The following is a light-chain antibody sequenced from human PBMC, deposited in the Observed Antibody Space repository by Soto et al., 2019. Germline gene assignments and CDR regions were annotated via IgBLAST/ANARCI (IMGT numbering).Light chain of an antibody. CDR2: AAS. CDR1: QGITNY. CDR3: QQYKSYPLT. J-gene: IGKJ4*01. Sequence: DIQITQSPSSLSASVGDRVTISCRASQGITNYLVWFQQKPGKAPKPLIYAASTLQRGAPSKFSGSGYGTDFTLTISSLQPEDSATYYCQQYKSYPLTFGGGTKVDIK. V-gene: IGKV1-16*02.